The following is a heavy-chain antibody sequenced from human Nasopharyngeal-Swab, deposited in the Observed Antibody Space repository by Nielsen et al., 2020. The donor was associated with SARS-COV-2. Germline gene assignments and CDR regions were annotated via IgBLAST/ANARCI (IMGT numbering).Heavy chain of an antibody. V-gene: IGHV4-34*01. D-gene: IGHD3-22*01. Sequence: PETLSLTCAVYGGSFSGYYWSWIRQPPGKGLEWIGEINHSGSTNYNPSLKSRVTISVDTSKNQFSLKLRSVTAADTAVYYCARDTYYDSRGIDPWGQGTLVTGSS. CDR1: GGSFSGYY. J-gene: IGHJ5*02. CDR3: ARDTYYDSRGIDP. CDR2: INHSGST.